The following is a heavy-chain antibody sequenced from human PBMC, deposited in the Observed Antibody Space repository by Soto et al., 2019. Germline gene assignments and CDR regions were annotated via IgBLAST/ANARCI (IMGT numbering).Heavy chain of an antibody. J-gene: IGHJ6*02. CDR3: ARASCSGGSCYSDYYGMDV. Sequence: SVKVSCKASGGTFSSYAIIWVRQAPGQGLEWMGGIIPIFGTANYAQKFQGRVTITADESTSTAYMELSSLRSEDTAAYYCARASCSGGSCYSDYYGMDVRGQGTTVTVSS. D-gene: IGHD2-15*01. CDR1: GGTFSSYA. V-gene: IGHV1-69*13. CDR2: IIPIFGTA.